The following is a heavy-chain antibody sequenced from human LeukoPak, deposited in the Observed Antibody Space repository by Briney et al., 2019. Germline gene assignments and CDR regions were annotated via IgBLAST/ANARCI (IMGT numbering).Heavy chain of an antibody. V-gene: IGHV4-39*07. D-gene: IGHD3-22*01. CDR1: GGSISSSSYY. Sequence: PSETLSLTCTVSGGSISSSSYYWGWIRQPPGTGPEWIGSIYYSGSTYYNPSLKSRVTISVDTSKNQFSLKLSSVTAADTAVYYCARVSYYYDSYWFDPWGQGTLVTVSS. J-gene: IGHJ5*02. CDR3: ARVSYYYDSYWFDP. CDR2: IYYSGST.